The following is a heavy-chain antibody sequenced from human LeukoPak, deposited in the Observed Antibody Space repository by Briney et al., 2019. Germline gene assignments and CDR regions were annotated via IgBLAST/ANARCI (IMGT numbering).Heavy chain of an antibody. D-gene: IGHD3-22*01. V-gene: IGHV4-4*07. CDR3: ARDSVDKGGDSSGYYYVYYFDY. J-gene: IGHJ4*02. Sequence: PSETLSLTCTVSGGSISSYYWSWIRQPGGKGLEWIGRIYTSGSTNYNPSLKSRVTMSVDTSKNQFSLKLSSVTAADTAVYYCARDSVDKGGDSSGYYYVYYFDYWGQGTLVTVSS. CDR2: IYTSGST. CDR1: GGSISSYY.